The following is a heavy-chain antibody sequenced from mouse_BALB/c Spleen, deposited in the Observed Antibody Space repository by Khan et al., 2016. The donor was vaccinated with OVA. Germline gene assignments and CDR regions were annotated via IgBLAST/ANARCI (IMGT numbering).Heavy chain of an antibody. CDR3: TRDRIDY. CDR1: GYTFPTYW. V-gene: IGHV1-7*01. CDR2: INPTSGYT. Sequence: VQLVESGAELAKPGASVQMSCKASGYTFPTYWMHWVKQRPGQGLEWIGYINPTSGYTDYSENFKDKATLSADKSSSTAYMQLSRLTSEDSAVYYCTRDRIDYWGQGTTLTVSS. J-gene: IGHJ2*01.